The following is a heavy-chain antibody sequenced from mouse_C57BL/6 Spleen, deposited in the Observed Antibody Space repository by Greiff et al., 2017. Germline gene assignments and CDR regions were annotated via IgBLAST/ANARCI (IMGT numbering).Heavy chain of an antibody. CDR3: ARKGYYDYDDGPYYFDY. CDR1: GFTFSDYG. D-gene: IGHD2-4*01. V-gene: IGHV5-17*01. CDR2: ISSGSSTI. J-gene: IGHJ2*02. Sequence: EVKLMESGGGLVKPGGSLKLSCAASGFTFSDYGMHWVRQAPEKGLEWVAYISSGSSTIYYADTVKGRFTISRDNANNTLFLQLTSLNSEDTAMYYCARKGYYDYDDGPYYFDYWGQGTSLTVSS.